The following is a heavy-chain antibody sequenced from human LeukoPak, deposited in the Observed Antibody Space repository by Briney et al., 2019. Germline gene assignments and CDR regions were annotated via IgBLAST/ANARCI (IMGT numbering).Heavy chain of an antibody. V-gene: IGHV1-8*01. Sequence: ASVKVSCKASGYTFTSYDINWVRQATGQGLEWMGWMNPNSGNTGYAQKFQGRVTMTRNTSISTAYMELGSLRSEDTAVYYCAITPSQYYDFWSGSYDWGQGTLVTVSS. CDR2: MNPNSGNT. CDR3: AITPSQYYDFWSGSYD. J-gene: IGHJ4*02. D-gene: IGHD3-3*01. CDR1: GYTFTSYD.